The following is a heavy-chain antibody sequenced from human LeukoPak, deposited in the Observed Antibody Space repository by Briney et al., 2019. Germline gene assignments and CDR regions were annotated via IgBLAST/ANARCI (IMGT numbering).Heavy chain of an antibody. J-gene: IGHJ4*02. CDR1: GGSISSYY. CDR3: ARESYYYESSGYYPYYFDY. Sequence: SETLSLTCTVSGGSISSYYWSCIRQPPGKGLEWIGYIYYSGSTNYNPSLKSRVTISVDTSENHFSLKLSSVTAADTAVYYCARESYYYESSGYYPYYFDYWGQGILVTVSP. CDR2: IYYSGST. V-gene: IGHV4-59*01. D-gene: IGHD3-22*01.